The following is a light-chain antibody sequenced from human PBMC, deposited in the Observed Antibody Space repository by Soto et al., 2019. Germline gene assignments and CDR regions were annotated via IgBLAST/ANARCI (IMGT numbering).Light chain of an antibody. CDR1: HSDVGGFDY. CDR2: DVR. Sequence: QSALFQPASVSGSPGQSITISCTGTHSDVGGFDYVSWFQQYPGRAPKLLIFDVRDRPSGVSNRFSGSKSGATASLTISGLQADDEADYYCVSYTSRTNLVVFGTGTKLTVL. CDR3: VSYTSRTNLVV. V-gene: IGLV2-14*03. J-gene: IGLJ2*01.